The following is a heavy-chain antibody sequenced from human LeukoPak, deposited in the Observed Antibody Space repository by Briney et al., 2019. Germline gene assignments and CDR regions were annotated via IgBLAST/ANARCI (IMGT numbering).Heavy chain of an antibody. CDR1: GGSFSGYY. CDR3: ARVGYYYDSSGYYAPDY. J-gene: IGHJ4*02. D-gene: IGHD3-22*01. V-gene: IGHV4-34*01. Sequence: SETLSLTCAVYGGSFSGYYWSWIRQPPGKGLEWIGEINHSGSTNYNPSLKSRVTISVDTSKHQFSLKLSSVTAADTAVYYCARVGYYYDSSGYYAPDYWGQGTLVTVSS. CDR2: INHSGST.